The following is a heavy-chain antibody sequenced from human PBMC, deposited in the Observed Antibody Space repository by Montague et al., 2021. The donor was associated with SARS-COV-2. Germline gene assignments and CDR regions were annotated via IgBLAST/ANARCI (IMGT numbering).Heavy chain of an antibody. Sequence: SETLSLTCTVSGGSISSSDSYWGWIRQPPGKGLEWIGNIYYSGTTYYNPSLKSPITMAVDTSKNQFSLNLISVTAADTAVYFCVRMGAAHRSNNWFDHWGQGALVTVSS. CDR3: VRMGAAHRSNNWFDH. J-gene: IGHJ5*02. CDR1: GGSISSSDSY. V-gene: IGHV4-39*01. D-gene: IGHD1-14*01. CDR2: IYYSGTT.